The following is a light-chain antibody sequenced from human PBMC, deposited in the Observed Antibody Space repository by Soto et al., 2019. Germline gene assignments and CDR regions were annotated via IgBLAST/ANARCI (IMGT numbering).Light chain of an antibody. CDR3: QSYDSSLRGV. CDR1: SSNIGAGYD. CDR2: GNS. Sequence: QLVLTQPPSVSGAPGQRVTISCTGSSSNIGAGYDVHWYQQLPGTVPKLLIYGNSNRPSGVPDRFSGSKSGTSASLAITGLQAEDEADYYCQSYDSSLRGVFGGGTKLTVL. V-gene: IGLV1-40*01. J-gene: IGLJ2*01.